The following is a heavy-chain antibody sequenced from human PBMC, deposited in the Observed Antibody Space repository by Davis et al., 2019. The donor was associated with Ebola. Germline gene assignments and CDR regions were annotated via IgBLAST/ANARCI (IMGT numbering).Heavy chain of an antibody. CDR1: GGSISGYY. J-gene: IGHJ6*02. CDR3: ARVFDFRARQRVYYGMDV. V-gene: IGHV4-59*01. D-gene: IGHD3-3*01. CDR2: IYYSWST. Sequence: MPGGSLRLSCTVSGGSISGYYWSWIRQPPGKGLEWIGYIYYSWSTSYNPSLKSRVTISVDTSKNQLSLRLNSVTAADTAVYYCARVFDFRARQRVYYGMDVWGQGTTVTVSS.